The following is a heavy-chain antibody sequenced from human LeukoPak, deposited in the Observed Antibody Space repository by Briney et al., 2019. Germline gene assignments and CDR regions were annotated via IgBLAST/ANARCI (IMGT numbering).Heavy chain of an antibody. Sequence: ASVKVSCKASGYTFTSYAMNWVRQAPGQGLEWMGWINTNTGNPTYAQGFTGRFVFSLDTSVSTAYLQISSLKAEDTAVYYCARGLRLRYFDWLSPFDYWGQGTLVTVSS. CDR2: INTNTGNP. D-gene: IGHD3-9*01. V-gene: IGHV7-4-1*02. CDR1: GYTFTSYA. CDR3: ARGLRLRYFDWLSPFDY. J-gene: IGHJ4*02.